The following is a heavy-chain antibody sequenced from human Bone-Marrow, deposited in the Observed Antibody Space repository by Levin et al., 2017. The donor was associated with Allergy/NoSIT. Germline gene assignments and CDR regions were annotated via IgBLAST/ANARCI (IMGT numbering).Heavy chain of an antibody. J-gene: IGHJ3*02. CDR3: ARVGYCSGGSCFAFDI. CDR1: GYIFNTFW. V-gene: IGHV5-51*01. D-gene: IGHD2-15*01. Sequence: GESLKISCKVSGYIFNTFWIAWVRQMPGKGLEWMGVINPLDSDTRYSPSFQGQVTLSTDKSINTAYLQWSSVKASDTAMYYCARVGYCSGGSCFAFDIWGQGTMVTVSS. CDR2: INPLDSDT.